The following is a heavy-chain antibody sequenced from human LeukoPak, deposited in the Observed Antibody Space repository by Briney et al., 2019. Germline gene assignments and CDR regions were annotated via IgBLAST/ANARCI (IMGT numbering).Heavy chain of an antibody. Sequence: GASVKVSCKASGYTFTSYYMHWVRQAPGQGLEWMGIINPSGGSTSYAQKFQGRVTMTRDTSISTAYMELSRLRSDDTAVYYCARSDYGDYYFDYWGQGTLVTVSS. V-gene: IGHV1-46*01. J-gene: IGHJ4*02. D-gene: IGHD4-17*01. CDR1: GYTFTSYY. CDR2: INPSGGST. CDR3: ARSDYGDYYFDY.